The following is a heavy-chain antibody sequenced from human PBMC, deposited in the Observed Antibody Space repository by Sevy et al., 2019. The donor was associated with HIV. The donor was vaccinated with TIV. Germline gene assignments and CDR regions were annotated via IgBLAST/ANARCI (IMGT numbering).Heavy chain of an antibody. D-gene: IGHD3-22*01. Sequence: ASVKVSCKASGYTFTTYPIGWVRQAPGQGLERMGWISTYSGETRDAQKFQGRATMTTDTSTSTAYLELRSLRADDTAVYYGARDSDSSGHYYADYFDYWGQGPLVTVSS. V-gene: IGHV1-18*01. J-gene: IGHJ4*02. CDR1: GYTFTTYP. CDR2: ISTYSGET. CDR3: ARDSDSSGHYYADYFDY.